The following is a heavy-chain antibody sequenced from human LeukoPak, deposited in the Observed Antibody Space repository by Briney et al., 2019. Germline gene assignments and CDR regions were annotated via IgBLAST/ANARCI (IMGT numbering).Heavy chain of an antibody. CDR3: ARERLGGSYYRPVEY. Sequence: SETLSLTCTVSGDSVSSNTYYWGWIRQPPGKGLEWIGSIYYSGNTYYNPSLKSRVTISLDTSKNQFSLKLSSVSAEDTALYYCARERLGGSYYRPVEYWGQGTLVTVSS. CDR2: IYYSGNT. V-gene: IGHV4-39*07. J-gene: IGHJ4*02. CDR1: GDSVSSNTYY. D-gene: IGHD1-26*01.